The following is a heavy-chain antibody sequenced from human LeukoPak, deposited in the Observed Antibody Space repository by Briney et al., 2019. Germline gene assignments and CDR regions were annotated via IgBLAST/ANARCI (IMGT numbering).Heavy chain of an antibody. CDR1: GFTISSYW. Sequence: GGSLRLSCAASGFTISSYWMSWVRQAPGKGLEWVANIKQDGTERYYLDFVKGRFTISRDNAKNSVYLQMNSLRAEDTAVYYCARDDYAVPGGDYWGQGTLVTVSS. D-gene: IGHD6-19*01. V-gene: IGHV3-7*01. CDR3: ARDDYAVPGGDY. J-gene: IGHJ4*02. CDR2: IKQDGTER.